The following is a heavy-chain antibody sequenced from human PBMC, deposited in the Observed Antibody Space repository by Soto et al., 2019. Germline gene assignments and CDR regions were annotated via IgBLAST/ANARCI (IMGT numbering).Heavy chain of an antibody. Sequence: EVQLLESGGGLVQPGGSLRLSCAASGFTFSSYAMSWVRQAPGKGLEWVSGISGSGDSTYYADSVKGRFTISRDNSKKTVCLQMNSLRAEDTAVYYCAKGVPGIAVAGTGYFQHWGQGSLVTVSS. CDR3: AKGVPGIAVAGTGYFQH. CDR1: GFTFSSYA. D-gene: IGHD6-19*01. J-gene: IGHJ1*01. V-gene: IGHV3-23*01. CDR2: ISGSGDST.